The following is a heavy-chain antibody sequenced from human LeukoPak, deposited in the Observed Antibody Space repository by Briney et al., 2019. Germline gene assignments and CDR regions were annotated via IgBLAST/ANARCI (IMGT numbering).Heavy chain of an antibody. Sequence: SETLSLTCTVSGGSISSSSYYWGWIRQPPGKGLEWIGSIYYSGSTYYNPSLKSRVTISVDTSKNQFSLKLSSVTAADTAVYYCARSPPTTVTTPAEYYYYMDVWGKGTTVTISS. D-gene: IGHD4-17*01. CDR1: GGSISSSSYY. CDR3: ARSPPTTVTTPAEYYYYMDV. J-gene: IGHJ6*03. CDR2: IYYSGST. V-gene: IGHV4-39*07.